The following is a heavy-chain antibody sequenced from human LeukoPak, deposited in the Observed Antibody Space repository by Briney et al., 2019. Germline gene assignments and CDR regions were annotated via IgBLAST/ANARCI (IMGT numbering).Heavy chain of an antibody. V-gene: IGHV1-8*03. CDR1: GYTFTSYD. D-gene: IGHD3-10*01. CDR3: ARGNYYGSGSSSHYYMDV. J-gene: IGHJ6*03. CDR2: MNPNSGNT. Sequence: ASVKVSCKASGYTFTSYDINWVRQATGQGLEWMGWMNPNSGNTGYAQKFQGRATITRNTSISTAYMELSSLRSEDTAVYYCARGNYYGSGSSSHYYMDVWGKGTTVTVSS.